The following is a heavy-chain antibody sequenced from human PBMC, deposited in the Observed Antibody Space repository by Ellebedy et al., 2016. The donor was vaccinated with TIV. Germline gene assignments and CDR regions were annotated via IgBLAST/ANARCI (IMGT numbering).Heavy chain of an antibody. J-gene: IGHJ3*02. Sequence: ASVKVSCKGSGYSFTSYWIGWVRQMPGKGLAWMGIIYPGDSDTRYSPSFQGQVTISADQSISPAYLQWSSLKASDTAMYYWARLGVDDSSGYGPIDIWGQGTMVTVSS. D-gene: IGHD3-22*01. CDR3: ARLGVDDSSGYGPIDI. CDR2: IYPGDSDT. CDR1: GYSFTSYW. V-gene: IGHV5-51*01.